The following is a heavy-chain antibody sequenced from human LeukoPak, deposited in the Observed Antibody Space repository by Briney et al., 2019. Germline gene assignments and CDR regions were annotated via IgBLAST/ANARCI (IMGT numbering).Heavy chain of an antibody. J-gene: IGHJ2*01. CDR2: LSASGGST. CDR3: ATLYGDYNWYFDL. V-gene: IGHV3-23*01. D-gene: IGHD4-17*01. CDR1: GFRFSDFT. Sequence: GGSLRLSCAASGFRFSDFTMTWVRQAPGKGLEWVSTLSASGGSTFYAASVKGRFTVSRDNSKNTLFLQMNTLRAEDTAVYYCATLYGDYNWYFDLWGRGTLVTVSS.